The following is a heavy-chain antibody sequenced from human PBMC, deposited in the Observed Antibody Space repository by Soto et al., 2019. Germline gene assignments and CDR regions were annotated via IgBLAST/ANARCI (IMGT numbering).Heavy chain of an antibody. J-gene: IGHJ4*02. V-gene: IGHV3-30-3*01. CDR3: ARDPTAMVTGSSVLLNY. Sequence: GGSLRLSCGASGFTFSSYAMHWVRQAPGKGLEWVAVISYDGSNKYYADSVKGRFTISRDNSKNTLYLQMNSLRAEDTAVYYCARDPTAMVTGSSVLLNYWGQGTLVTVS. CDR2: ISYDGSNK. CDR1: GFTFSSYA. D-gene: IGHD5-18*01.